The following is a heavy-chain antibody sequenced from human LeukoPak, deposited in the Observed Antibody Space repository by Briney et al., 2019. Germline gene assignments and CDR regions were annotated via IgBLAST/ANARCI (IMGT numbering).Heavy chain of an antibody. Sequence: SETLSLTCAVYGGSFSGYYWSWIRQPPGRGLEWIGEINHSGSTNYNPSLKSRVTISVDTSKNQFSLKLSSVTAADTAVYYCARLPAKYSSSWYRNDAFDIWGQGTMVTVSS. D-gene: IGHD6-13*01. CDR1: GGSFSGYY. CDR3: ARLPAKYSSSWYRNDAFDI. J-gene: IGHJ3*02. V-gene: IGHV4-34*01. CDR2: INHSGST.